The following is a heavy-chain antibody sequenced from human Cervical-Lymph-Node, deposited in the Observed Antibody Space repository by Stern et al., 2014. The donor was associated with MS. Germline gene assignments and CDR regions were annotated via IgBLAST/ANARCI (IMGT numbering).Heavy chain of an antibody. V-gene: IGHV1-69*01. CDR3: ARAVDSATGGLVY. CDR1: GGTFSSYA. Sequence: VQLVESWAEVKKPGSSVKVSCKASGGTFSSYAFSWVRQAPGQGLEWMGGIIPIDGSANYAQKLQGRVTITADESTRTVYMELRSLRSEDTAVYYCARAVDSATGGLVYWGQGSLVIVSS. CDR2: IIPIDGSA. J-gene: IGHJ4*02. D-gene: IGHD5-18*01.